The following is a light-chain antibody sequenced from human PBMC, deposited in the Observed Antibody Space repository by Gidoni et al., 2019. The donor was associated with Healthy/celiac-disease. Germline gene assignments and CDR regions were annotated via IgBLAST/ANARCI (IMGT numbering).Light chain of an antibody. Sequence: EIVLTQSAGTLSLSPGERATRSCRASQSVSSSYLAWYQQQPGQAPRLLIYGASSRATGIPDRFSGSGSGTDFTLTISRLGPEDFAVYYCQQYGSSPWTFGQGTKVEIK. CDR1: QSVSSSY. V-gene: IGKV3-20*01. J-gene: IGKJ1*01. CDR2: GAS. CDR3: QQYGSSPWT.